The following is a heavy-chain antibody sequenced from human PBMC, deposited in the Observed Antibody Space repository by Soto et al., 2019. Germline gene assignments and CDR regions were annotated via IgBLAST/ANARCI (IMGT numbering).Heavy chain of an antibody. Sequence: SETLSLTCTVSGGSISSYYWSWIRQPPGKGLEWIGYIYYSGSTNYNPSLKSRVTISVDTSKNQFSLKLSSVTAADTAVYYCARGGYCSGGSCYSNPPDAFDIWGQGTMVTVS. CDR3: ARGGYCSGGSCYSNPPDAFDI. CDR1: GGSISSYY. CDR2: IYYSGST. D-gene: IGHD2-15*01. V-gene: IGHV4-59*08. J-gene: IGHJ3*02.